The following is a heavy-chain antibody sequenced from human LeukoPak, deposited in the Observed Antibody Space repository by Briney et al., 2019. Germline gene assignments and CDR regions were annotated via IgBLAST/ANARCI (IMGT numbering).Heavy chain of an antibody. CDR2: ISGSGGST. Sequence: GGSLRLSCAASGVTFSSYSMSWVRQAPGKGLEWVSTISGSGGSTYYADSVKGRFTISRDNSKSTLYLQMNSLRAEDTAVYYCARGLVVVTAIPDYWGQGTLATVSS. CDR3: ARGLVVVTAIPDY. D-gene: IGHD2-21*02. J-gene: IGHJ4*02. CDR1: GVTFSSYS. V-gene: IGHV3-23*01.